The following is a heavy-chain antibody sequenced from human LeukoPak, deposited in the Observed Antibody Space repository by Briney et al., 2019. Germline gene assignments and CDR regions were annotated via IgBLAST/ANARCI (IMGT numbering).Heavy chain of an antibody. D-gene: IGHD1-26*01. J-gene: IGHJ4*02. CDR3: ARRSDSGSDDGEDYFDF. Sequence: TSETLSLACSVSAGSIFSTTFYWGWIRQPPGKGLEWIGSMYYDGSTYYNPSLKSRVSISVDTSNNQFSLKLTSVTAADTAVYFCARRSDSGSDDGEDYFDFWGQGTLVTVSS. V-gene: IGHV4-39*01. CDR2: MYYDGST. CDR1: AGSIFSTTFY.